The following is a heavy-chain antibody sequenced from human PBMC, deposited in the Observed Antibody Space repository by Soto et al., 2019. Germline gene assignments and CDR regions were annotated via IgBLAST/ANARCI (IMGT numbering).Heavy chain of an antibody. D-gene: IGHD6-13*01. CDR3: ARSSGGSSWYPPDY. CDR1: GFTFSSYG. V-gene: IGHV3-30*03. CDR2: VANDGSNQ. Sequence: QVQLVESGGGVVQPGRSLRLSCAASGFTFSSYGMQWVRQSPDEGPEWVAIVANDGSNQYYAESVKGRFTISRDNSKTTVFLEMDSLRPEDTAVYYCARSSGGSSWYPPDYWGQGTLVTVSS. J-gene: IGHJ4*02.